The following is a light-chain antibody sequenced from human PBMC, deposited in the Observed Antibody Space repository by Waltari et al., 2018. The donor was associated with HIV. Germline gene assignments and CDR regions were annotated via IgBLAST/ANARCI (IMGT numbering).Light chain of an antibody. CDR3: QTGGTGSWV. CDR2: LNSDGSH. V-gene: IGLV4-69*01. CDR1: SGHSSYA. Sequence: QLVLTQSPSASASLGASVKLTCTLSSGHSSYAIAWHQQQPEKGPRYLMNLNSDGSHSKGDGIPDRFSGSSSGAERYLTISSLQSEDEADYYCQTGGTGSWVFGGGTKLTVL. J-gene: IGLJ3*02.